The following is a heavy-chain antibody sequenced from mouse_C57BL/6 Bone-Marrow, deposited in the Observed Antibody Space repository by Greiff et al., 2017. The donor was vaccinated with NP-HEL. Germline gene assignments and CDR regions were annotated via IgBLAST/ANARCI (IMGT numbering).Heavy chain of an antibody. V-gene: IGHV1-82*01. CDR1: GYAFSSSW. Sequence: QVQLQQSGPELVKPGASVKISCKASGYAFSSSWMNWVKQRPGKGLEWIGRIYPGDGDTNYNGKFKGKATLTADKSSSTAYMQLSSLTSEDSAVYFCARVDGWYYWYFDVWGTGTTVTVSS. CDR3: ARVDGWYYWYFDV. CDR2: IYPGDGDT. D-gene: IGHD2-1*01. J-gene: IGHJ1*03.